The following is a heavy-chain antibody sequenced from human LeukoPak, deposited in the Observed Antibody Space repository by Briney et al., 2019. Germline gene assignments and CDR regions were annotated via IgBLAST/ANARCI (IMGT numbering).Heavy chain of an antibody. CDR1: GFTFSRYW. V-gene: IGHV3-7*04. Sequence: GGSLRLSCAASGFTFSRYWMSWVRQAPGRGLEWVANINQDGSEKYYVDSVKGRFTISRDNAKNSLYLQMNSLRVEDTAVYYCARVFWSSSGYYFEYWGQGALVTVSS. CDR2: INQDGSEK. D-gene: IGHD3-22*01. CDR3: ARVFWSSSGYYFEY. J-gene: IGHJ4*02.